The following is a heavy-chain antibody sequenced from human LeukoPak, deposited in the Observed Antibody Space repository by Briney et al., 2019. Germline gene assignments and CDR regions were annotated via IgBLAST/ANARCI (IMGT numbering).Heavy chain of an antibody. Sequence: GGSLRLSCAASGFTFSTYWMSWVRQAPGKGLEWVGNIKEDGSQKQHVDSVRGRFTISRDNAKNSLYLQMDSLRVEDTAVYYCVRACGSTTCYDYSGQGALVTVSS. CDR3: VRACGSTTCYDY. V-gene: IGHV3-7*01. D-gene: IGHD2-2*01. J-gene: IGHJ4*02. CDR1: GFTFSTYW. CDR2: IKEDGSQK.